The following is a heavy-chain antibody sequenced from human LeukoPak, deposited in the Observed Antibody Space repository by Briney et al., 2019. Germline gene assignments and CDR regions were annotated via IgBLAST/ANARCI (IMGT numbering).Heavy chain of an antibody. V-gene: IGHV3-66*01. Sequence: GGSLRLSCAASGFTVSSNYMTWVRQAPGEGLEWVSVIYSGGSTFYADSVKGRFTISRDNSKNTVYLQMNSLRAEDTAVYYCTRTPLVGAIGYWGQGTLVTVSS. J-gene: IGHJ4*02. CDR1: GFTVSSNY. CDR3: TRTPLVGAIGY. D-gene: IGHD1-26*01. CDR2: IYSGGST.